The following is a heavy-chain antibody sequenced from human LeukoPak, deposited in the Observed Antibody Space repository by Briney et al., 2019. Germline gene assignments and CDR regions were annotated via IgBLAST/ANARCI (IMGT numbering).Heavy chain of an antibody. V-gene: IGHV3-23*01. D-gene: IGHD1-26*01. Sequence: GGSLRLSCAASGFTFNTYAMSWVSQAPGGGLEWVSAITASGGSTYYSDSVKGRFTISRDSSKNTLFLQMNSLTAEDTAVYFCAKRGGTGWDLLNYYFDYWGQGTLVTVSS. J-gene: IGHJ4*02. CDR1: GFTFNTYA. CDR3: AKRGGTGWDLLNYYFDY. CDR2: ITASGGST.